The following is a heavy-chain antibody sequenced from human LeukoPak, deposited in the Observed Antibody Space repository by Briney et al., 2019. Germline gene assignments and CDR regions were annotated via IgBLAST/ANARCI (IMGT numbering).Heavy chain of an antibody. CDR2: VQQEGSER. Sequence: LPGGSLRLSCAASGFTFNNYWMSWVRQAPGKGLEWVANVQQEGSERYYVDSVKGRFTISRDNAKNSVYLQMNSLRAEDTAMYYCATTLNVTTAGYFLGQGTLVTVSS. V-gene: IGHV3-7*01. J-gene: IGHJ4*02. D-gene: IGHD6-13*01. CDR1: GFTFNNYW. CDR3: ATTLNVTTAGYF.